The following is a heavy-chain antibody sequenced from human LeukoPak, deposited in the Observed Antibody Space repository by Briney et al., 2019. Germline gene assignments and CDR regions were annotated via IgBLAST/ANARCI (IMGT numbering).Heavy chain of an antibody. V-gene: IGHV4-61*02. Sequence: SETLSLTCTVSGGSISSGSYYWSWIRQPAGKGLEWIGRIYTSGSTNYNPSLKSRVTISVDTSKNQFSLKLSSVTAADTAVYYCARGWLRSNDAFDIRGQGTMVTVSS. J-gene: IGHJ3*02. CDR3: ARGWLRSNDAFDI. CDR2: IYTSGST. D-gene: IGHD5-12*01. CDR1: GGSISSGSYY.